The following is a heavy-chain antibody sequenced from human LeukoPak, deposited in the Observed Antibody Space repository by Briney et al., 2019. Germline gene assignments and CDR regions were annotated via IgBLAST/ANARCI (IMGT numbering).Heavy chain of an antibody. D-gene: IGHD2-2*01. CDR2: IWYDGSNK. J-gene: IGHJ1*01. Sequence: GGSLRLSCAASGFTFSSYGMHWVRQAPGKGLEWVAVIWYDGSNKYYADSVKGRFTISRDNSKNTLYLQMNSLRAEDTAVYYCARVPYCSSTSCRRTSQYFQHWGQGTLVTVSS. CDR1: GFTFSSYG. V-gene: IGHV3-33*01. CDR3: ARVPYCSSTSCRRTSQYFQH.